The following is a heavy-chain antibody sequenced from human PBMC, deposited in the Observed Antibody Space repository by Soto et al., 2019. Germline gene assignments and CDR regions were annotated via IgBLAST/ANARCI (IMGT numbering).Heavy chain of an antibody. J-gene: IGHJ4*02. Sequence: QTLSLTCAISVDSVSSKSAAWNWIRQSPSRGLEWLGRTYYRSKWYNDYAVSVKSRITINPDTSKNQFSLKLISVTAADTAVYYCARHFVAVVIKGWGYWGQGKLVTVSS. D-gene: IGHD3-10*01. CDR1: VDSVSSKSAA. CDR2: TYYRSKWYN. V-gene: IGHV6-1*01. CDR3: ARHFVAVVIKGWGY.